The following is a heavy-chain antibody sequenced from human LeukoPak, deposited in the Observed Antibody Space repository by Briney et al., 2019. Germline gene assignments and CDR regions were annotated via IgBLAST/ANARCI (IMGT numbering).Heavy chain of an antibody. CDR2: INPNSGGT. Sequence: ASVKVSCKASGYTFTGYYMHWVRQAPGQGLEWMGWINPNSGGTNYAQKFQGRVTMTRDTSNSTAYMELSRLRSDDTAVYYCARAGSSGYRGDYYYYGMDVWGQGTTVTVSS. J-gene: IGHJ6*02. CDR1: GYTFTGYY. V-gene: IGHV1-2*02. D-gene: IGHD3-22*01. CDR3: ARAGSSGYRGDYYYYGMDV.